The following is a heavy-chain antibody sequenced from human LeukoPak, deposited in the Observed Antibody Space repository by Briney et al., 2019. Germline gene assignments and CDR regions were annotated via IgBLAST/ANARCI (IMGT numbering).Heavy chain of an antibody. J-gene: IGHJ4*02. V-gene: IGHV4-39*01. CDR1: GGSISSLSYY. Sequence: SETLSLTCSVSGGSISSLSYYWGWVRQPPGTGLEWIGSIYYGGRTYYNPSLKSRVTMPVDTSKNQFSLKLNSVTAADTAIYYCATSVTSSSGRYYGYWGQGSLVTVSS. D-gene: IGHD6-19*01. CDR2: IYYGGRT. CDR3: ATSVTSSSGRYYGY.